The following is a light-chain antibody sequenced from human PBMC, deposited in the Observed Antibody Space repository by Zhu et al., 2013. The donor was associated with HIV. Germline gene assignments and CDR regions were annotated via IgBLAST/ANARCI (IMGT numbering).Light chain of an antibody. CDR2: KVS. Sequence: DVVMTQSPLSLPVTLGQPASISCRSSQSLVHSDGNTYLNWFRQRPGQSPRRLIFKVSNRDSGVPDRFSGSGSGTDFTLKVSRVEAEDIGVYYCMQGTHWPWTFGQGTKVE. J-gene: IGKJ1*01. V-gene: IGKV2-30*02. CDR1: QSLVHSDGNTY. CDR3: MQGTHWPWT.